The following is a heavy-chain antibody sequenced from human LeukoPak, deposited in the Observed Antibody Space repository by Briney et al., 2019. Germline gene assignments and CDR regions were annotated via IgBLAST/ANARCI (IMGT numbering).Heavy chain of an antibody. CDR2: ISYDGSNK. V-gene: IGHV3-30*18. CDR1: GFTFSSYG. Sequence: GGSLRLSCAASGFTFSSYGMHWVRQAPGKGLEGVAVISYDGSNKYYADSVKGRFTISRDNSKNTLYLQMNRLIDEDTAGYYCAKGNGRGSGSNTDYWGQGTLVTVSS. D-gene: IGHD3-10*01. J-gene: IGHJ4*02. CDR3: AKGNGRGSGSNTDY.